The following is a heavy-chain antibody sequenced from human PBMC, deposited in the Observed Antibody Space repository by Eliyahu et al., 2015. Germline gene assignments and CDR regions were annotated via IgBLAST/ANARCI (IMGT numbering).Heavy chain of an antibody. D-gene: IGHD6-13*01. J-gene: IGHJ4*02. V-gene: IGHV4-39*01. CDR1: GDSVDSTSYY. CDR3: ARLSISWYFLDY. Sequence: QLQLQESGPGLVKPSETLSLRXXXSGDSVDSTSYYWGWIRQPPGKGLEWIGSIYYTGRTFYNPSLKSRVTISVDTSKNQFSLKLTSVTAADTAVYYCARLSISWYFLDYWGQGTLVTVSS. CDR2: IYYTGRT.